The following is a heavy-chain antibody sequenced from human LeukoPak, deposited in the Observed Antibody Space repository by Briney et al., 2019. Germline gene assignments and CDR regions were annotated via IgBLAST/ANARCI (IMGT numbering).Heavy chain of an antibody. V-gene: IGHV3-23*01. Sequence: GGSLRLSCAASGFTFSSYAMGWVRQAPGKGLEWVSAISGSGGSTYYADSVKGRFTVSRDNCTNTLYLQMNSLRAEDTAVYYCAKEKYCSSTSCYISPLDYWGQGTLVTVSS. D-gene: IGHD2-2*02. J-gene: IGHJ4*02. CDR3: AKEKYCSSTSCYISPLDY. CDR1: GFTFSSYA. CDR2: ISGSGGST.